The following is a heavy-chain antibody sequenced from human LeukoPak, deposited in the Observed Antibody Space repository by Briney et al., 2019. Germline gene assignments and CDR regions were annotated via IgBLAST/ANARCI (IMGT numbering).Heavy chain of an antibody. Sequence: GGPLRLSCAASGFTFSSYAMSWVRQAPGKGLEWVSAISGSGGSTYYADSVKGRFTISRDNSKNTLYLQMNSLRAEDTAVYYCAKAKYYYDSSGYYYESGAFDIWGQGTMVTVSS. J-gene: IGHJ3*02. V-gene: IGHV3-23*01. CDR2: ISGSGGST. CDR1: GFTFSSYA. CDR3: AKAKYYYDSSGYYYESGAFDI. D-gene: IGHD3-22*01.